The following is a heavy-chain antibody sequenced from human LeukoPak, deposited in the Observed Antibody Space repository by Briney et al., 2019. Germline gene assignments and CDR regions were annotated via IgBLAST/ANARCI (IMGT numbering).Heavy chain of an antibody. D-gene: IGHD3-10*01. Sequence: SETLSLTCTVSGGSFSSYYWSWIRQPAGKGLEWIGRIYTSGSTNYNPSLKSRVTMSVDTSKNQFSLKLSSVTAADTAVYYCARVGRHRHYYGSGSYDIWGQGTMVTVSS. CDR2: IYTSGST. CDR1: GGSFSSYY. J-gene: IGHJ3*02. CDR3: ARVGRHRHYYGSGSYDI. V-gene: IGHV4-4*07.